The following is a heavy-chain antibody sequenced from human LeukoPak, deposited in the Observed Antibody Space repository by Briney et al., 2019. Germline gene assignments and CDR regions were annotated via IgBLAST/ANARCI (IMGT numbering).Heavy chain of an antibody. CDR2: ISGSGGSR. Sequence: GSLRLSCAASGFTFSSYAMSWVRQAPGKGLEWVSAISGSGGSRKYADSVKGRFTISRDNSKNTLFLQMNSLRAEDTAVYYCAKDRAVARFLDPWGQGTLVTVSS. CDR3: AKDRAVARFLDP. J-gene: IGHJ5*02. V-gene: IGHV3-23*01. D-gene: IGHD6-19*01. CDR1: GFTFSSYA.